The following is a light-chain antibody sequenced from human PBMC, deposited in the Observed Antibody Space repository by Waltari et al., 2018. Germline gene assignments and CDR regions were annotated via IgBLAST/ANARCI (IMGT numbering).Light chain of an antibody. J-gene: IGKJ5*01. V-gene: IGKV1-5*03. CDR3: QQYNSYFIT. Sequence: IQMTQSPSTLSASVVDRVTLTFRANQCISSGLAWYQSKPGKAPKLLIYKASILESGVQSRVSGSGSGTEFTLTISSLQPDDFATYYCQQYNSYFITFGQGTRLEIK. CDR2: KAS. CDR1: QCISSG.